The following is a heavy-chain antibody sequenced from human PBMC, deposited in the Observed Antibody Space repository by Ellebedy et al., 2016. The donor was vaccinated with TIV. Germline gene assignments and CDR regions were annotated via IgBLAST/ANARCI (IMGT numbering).Heavy chain of an antibody. J-gene: IGHJ3*02. CDR1: VDSVSTNGVA. V-gene: IGHV6-1*01. CDR3: ARGRASAFDI. Sequence: SQTLSLTCVISVDSVSTNGVAWNWIRLSPSRGLEWLGRTYYRSQWFSESAVTVKGRVTINPDASKNQFSLQLDSVSPEDTALYYCARGRASAFDIWGQGTMVTVSS. CDR2: TYYRSQWFS.